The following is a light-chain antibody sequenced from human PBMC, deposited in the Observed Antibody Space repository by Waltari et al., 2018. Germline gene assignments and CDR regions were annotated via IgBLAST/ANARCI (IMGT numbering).Light chain of an antibody. CDR3: QQAHSFPYS. J-gene: IGKJ2*03. Sequence: DIQMTQSPSSVSASVGDRVTITCRASQDINNWLAGFQQTPGKAPKLLINAGSSLQSGVPSRFSGSGSGADFTLTISTLQPEDSATYYCQQAHSFPYSFGQGTKLEIK. CDR2: AGS. V-gene: IGKV1-12*01. CDR1: QDINNW.